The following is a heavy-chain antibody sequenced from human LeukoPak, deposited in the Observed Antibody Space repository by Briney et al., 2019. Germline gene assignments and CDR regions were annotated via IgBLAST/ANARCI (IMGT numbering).Heavy chain of an antibody. CDR3: ARPGIAAAGASDNWFDP. Sequence: SETLSLTCTVSGDSISSSSYSWGWIRQPPGKGLEWIGTISYSGSTYYNPSLKSRVTISVDTSKNQFSLKLSSVTAADTAVYYCARPGIAAAGASDNWFDPWGQGTLVTVSS. CDR2: ISYSGST. J-gene: IGHJ5*02. V-gene: IGHV4-39*07. D-gene: IGHD6-13*01. CDR1: GDSISSSSYS.